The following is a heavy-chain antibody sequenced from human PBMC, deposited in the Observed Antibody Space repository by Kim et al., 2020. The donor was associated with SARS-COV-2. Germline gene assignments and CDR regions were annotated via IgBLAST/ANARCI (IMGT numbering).Heavy chain of an antibody. CDR1: GYSFTSYW. CDR3: ARNYYYGSGSYYTSYY. Sequence: GESLKISCKGSGYSFTSYWIGWVRQMPGKGLEWMGIVYPGDSDTRYSPSFQGQVTISADESLSTAYLQWSSLKAPDTAMYYCARNYYYGSGSYYTSYYWGQGTLVTVSS. J-gene: IGHJ4*02. V-gene: IGHV5-51*01. D-gene: IGHD3-10*01. CDR2: VYPGDSDT.